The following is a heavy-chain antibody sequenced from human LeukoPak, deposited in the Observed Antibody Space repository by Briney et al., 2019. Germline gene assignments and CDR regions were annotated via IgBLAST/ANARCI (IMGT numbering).Heavy chain of an antibody. J-gene: IGHJ4*02. CDR3: ARGHTAVTRHFDF. D-gene: IGHD4-17*01. V-gene: IGHV3-48*03. Sequence: PGGSLRLSCAASGFTFRSSEMNWVRQAPGKGLEWVSYISDGGKTKYYADSVKGRFTISRDNAKNSLYLQMNSLRAEDTAVYYCARGHTAVTRHFDFWGQGTLVTVSS. CDR2: ISDGGKTK. CDR1: GFTFRSSE.